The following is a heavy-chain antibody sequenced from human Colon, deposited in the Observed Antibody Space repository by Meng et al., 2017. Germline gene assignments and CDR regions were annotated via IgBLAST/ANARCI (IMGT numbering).Heavy chain of an antibody. J-gene: IGHJ5*02. CDR2: IDHFGIS. V-gene: IGHV4-34*02. CDR1: GGSFSGFY. D-gene: IGHD4-17*01. CDR3: ATGLRHGDWFDP. Sequence: QVQIQQGGAGLLKPSAPLSLTCAVSGGSFSGFYWSWIRQPPGKGLEWIGEIDHFGISNYNSSLKGRLTMSVDTSKKQISLTLTSVTAADTAVYYCATGLRHGDWFDPWGPGTLVTVSS.